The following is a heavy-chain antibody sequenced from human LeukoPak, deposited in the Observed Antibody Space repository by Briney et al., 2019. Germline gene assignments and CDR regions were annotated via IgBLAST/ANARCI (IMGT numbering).Heavy chain of an antibody. CDR3: ARYDH. CDR2: VFTGGGT. V-gene: IGHV3-53*01. Sequence: GGSLRLSCAASGFTVNNYYMNWVRQAPGKGLEWVSVVFTGGGTYYADSVKGRFTTSRDNSKNTLYLQMNNLRAEDTAIYYCARYDHWGQGILVTVSS. D-gene: IGHD3-16*01. J-gene: IGHJ4*02. CDR1: GFTVNNYY.